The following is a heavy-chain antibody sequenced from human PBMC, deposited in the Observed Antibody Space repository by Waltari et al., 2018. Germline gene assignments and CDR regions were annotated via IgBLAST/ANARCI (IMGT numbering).Heavy chain of an antibody. Sequence: QVQLVQSGAEVKKPGSSVKVSCKASGGTFSSYAISWVRQAPGQGLEWMGGIIPILGTANYAQKFQGRVTITADESTSTAYMELSSLRSEDTAVYYCARGNPYYYGSGSYYPLGFWGQGTLVTVSS. CDR3: ARGNPYYYGSGSYYPLGF. CDR2: IIPILGTA. CDR1: GGTFSSYA. V-gene: IGHV1-69*01. J-gene: IGHJ4*02. D-gene: IGHD3-10*01.